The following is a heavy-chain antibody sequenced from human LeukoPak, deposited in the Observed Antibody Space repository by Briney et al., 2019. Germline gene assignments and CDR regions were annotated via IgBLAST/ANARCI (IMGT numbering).Heavy chain of an antibody. Sequence: GGSLRLSCVASGFTFSRYWMHWVRQAPGKGLVWVSRINGDGSGTSYADSLKGRFSIYRDNSKNTMYLHMKSLRAEDTAVYYCARAREMATHHNAGSWGQGALVTVSS. V-gene: IGHV3-74*01. J-gene: IGHJ4*02. D-gene: IGHD5-24*01. CDR1: GFTFSRYW. CDR2: INGDGSGT. CDR3: ARAREMATHHNAGS.